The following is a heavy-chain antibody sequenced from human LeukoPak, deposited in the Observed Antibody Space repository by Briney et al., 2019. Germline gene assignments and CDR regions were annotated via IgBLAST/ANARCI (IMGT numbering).Heavy chain of an antibody. J-gene: IGHJ6*03. V-gene: IGHV4-39*07. CDR3: ARRARIAAAGYYYYYYMDV. CDR2: IYYSGST. Sequence: SETLSLTCTVSGGSISSSSYYWGWIRQPPGKGLEWIGSIYYSGSTYYNPSLKSRVTISVDTSKNQFSLKLSSVTAADTAVYYCARRARIAAAGYYYYYYMDVWGNGTTVTVS. CDR1: GGSISSSSYY. D-gene: IGHD6-13*01.